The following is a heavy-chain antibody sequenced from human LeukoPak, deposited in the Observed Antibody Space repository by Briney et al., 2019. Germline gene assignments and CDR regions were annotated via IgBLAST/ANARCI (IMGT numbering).Heavy chain of an antibody. J-gene: IGHJ3*02. CDR3: ARDFTYGDYVSGAFDI. V-gene: IGHV1-18*01. Sequence: ASVKVSCKASGYSFTTYGISWVRQAPGQGLEWMGWISAYNGNTNYAQKLQGRVTMTTDTSTSTAYMELRSLRSDDTAVYYCARDFTYGDYVSGAFDIWGQGTMVTVSS. CDR1: GYSFTTYG. D-gene: IGHD4-17*01. CDR2: ISAYNGNT.